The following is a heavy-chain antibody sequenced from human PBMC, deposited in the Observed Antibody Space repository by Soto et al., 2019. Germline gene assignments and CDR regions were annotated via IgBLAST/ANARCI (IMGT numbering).Heavy chain of an antibody. Sequence: SQTLSLTCAISGDSVSSNSAAWNWIRQSPSRDLEWLGRTYYRSKWYNDYAVSVKSRITINPDTSKNQFSLQLNSVTPEDTAVYYCARGGGSRRLYAFNIWGQGTIVTAS. CDR2: TYYRSKWYN. J-gene: IGHJ3*02. D-gene: IGHD3-16*01. CDR3: ARGGGSRRLYAFNI. V-gene: IGHV6-1*01. CDR1: GDSVSSNSAA.